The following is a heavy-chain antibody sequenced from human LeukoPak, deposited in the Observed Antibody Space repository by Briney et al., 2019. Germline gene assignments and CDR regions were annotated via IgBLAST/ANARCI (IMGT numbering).Heavy chain of an antibody. CDR2: IYYSGST. D-gene: IGHD3-10*01. Sequence: PSETLSLTCTVSGGSISSYYWSWIRQPPGKGLEWIGYIYYSGSTNYNPSLKSRVTISVDTSKNQFSLKLSSVTAADTAVYYCARSYYGSGSLIDYWGQGTLVTVSS. V-gene: IGHV4-59*01. CDR1: GGSISSYY. J-gene: IGHJ4*02. CDR3: ARSYYGSGSLIDY.